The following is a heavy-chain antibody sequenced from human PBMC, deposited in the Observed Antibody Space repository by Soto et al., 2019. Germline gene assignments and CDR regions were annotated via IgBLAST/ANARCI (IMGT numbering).Heavy chain of an antibody. Sequence: AETLTLSCAASGFSISSDAMSWVRQPPGKGLEWVSAISCSGGSTYYADSLKGRFTISKDNSKNTLYLQMNSLRAEDRAVYYCANTPFEYDSSGYFPTGDYWGQGTLVTVSS. V-gene: IGHV3-23*01. J-gene: IGHJ4*02. CDR3: ANTPFEYDSSGYFPTGDY. CDR2: ISCSGGST. D-gene: IGHD3-22*01. CDR1: GFSISSDA.